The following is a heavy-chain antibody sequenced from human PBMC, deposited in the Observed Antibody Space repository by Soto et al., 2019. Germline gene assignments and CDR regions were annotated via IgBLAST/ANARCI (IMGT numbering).Heavy chain of an antibody. D-gene: IGHD1-20*01. J-gene: IGHJ4*01. CDR3: ASSYNYGNGGRN. Sequence: GGSLRLSCEASGLTFSSPWMSWVRQAPGKGLEWVANMKQDGSEKYYADSVRGRFTISRDNAKNSLFLQMNSLSVEDTPVYYFASSYNYGNGGRNWGKRTLVTVSS. V-gene: IGHV3-7*03. CDR2: MKQDGSEK. CDR1: GLTFSSPW.